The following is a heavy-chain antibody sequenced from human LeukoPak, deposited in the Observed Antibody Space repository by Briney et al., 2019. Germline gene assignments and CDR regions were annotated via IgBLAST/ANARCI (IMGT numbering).Heavy chain of an antibody. V-gene: IGHV3-23*01. CDR2: INSGGGTT. CDR3: AKDPSSGFADGDAFDI. J-gene: IGHJ3*02. D-gene: IGHD3-10*01. CDR1: GFSFSYFA. Sequence: PGESLRLSCAASGFSFSYFAMSWVRQSPGKGLEWVAGINSGGGTTFYLDSVKGRFTISRDNPKTTLFLQMNSLRVDDTAVYFCAKDPSSGFADGDAFDIWGQGTRVT.